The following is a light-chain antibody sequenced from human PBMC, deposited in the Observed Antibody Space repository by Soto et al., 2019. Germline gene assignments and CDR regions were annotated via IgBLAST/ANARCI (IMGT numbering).Light chain of an antibody. CDR2: WAS. Sequence: DIVMTQSPDSLAVSLGERATINCKSSQSVLYSSNNKNHLAWYQQKPGQPPKLLIYWASTRKSGVPDRFSGSGSGTDFTLTISSLQAEDVAVYYCQQYYSPPITFGQGTRLEIK. CDR3: QQYYSPPIT. V-gene: IGKV4-1*01. J-gene: IGKJ5*01. CDR1: QSVLYSSNNKNH.